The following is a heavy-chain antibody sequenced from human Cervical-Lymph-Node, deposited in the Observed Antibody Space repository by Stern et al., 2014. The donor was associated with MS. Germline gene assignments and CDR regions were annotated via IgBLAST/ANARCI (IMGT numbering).Heavy chain of an antibody. CDR2: FYSGIST. V-gene: IGHV3-66*01. Sequence: EVQLVDSGGTLVQPGGSLRLSCAASGSTVNSNYMTWVRQAPGKGLEWVSIFYSGISTYYAESVKGRFSFSIDNSKNTLYLQMNNLRVEDTAMYYCTREMAARRLDPWGQGTLVIVSA. CDR1: GSTVNSNY. J-gene: IGHJ5*02. D-gene: IGHD5-24*01. CDR3: TREMAARRLDP.